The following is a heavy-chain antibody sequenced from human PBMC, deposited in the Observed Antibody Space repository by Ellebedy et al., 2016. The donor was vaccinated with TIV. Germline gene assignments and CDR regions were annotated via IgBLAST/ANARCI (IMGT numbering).Heavy chain of an antibody. J-gene: IGHJ4*02. D-gene: IGHD3-22*01. CDR2: ISSSSSYI. CDR3: ARGHYYDSSGYYGH. Sequence: GESLKISCAASGFTFSNYSMNWVRQAPGKGLEWVSSISSSSSYIYYADSVKGRFTISRDNAKKSLYLQMNSLRAEDTAVYYCARGHYYDSSGYYGHWGQGTLVTVSS. V-gene: IGHV3-21*01. CDR1: GFTFSNYS.